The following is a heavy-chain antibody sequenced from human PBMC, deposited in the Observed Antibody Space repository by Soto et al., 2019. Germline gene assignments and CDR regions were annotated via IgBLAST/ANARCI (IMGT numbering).Heavy chain of an antibody. CDR2: IKQDGSEK. CDR3: ARDGAILAFSYYGMDV. D-gene: IGHD2-15*01. V-gene: IGHV3-7*05. Sequence: GGSLRLSCAASGFTFSSYWMSWVRQAPGKGLEWVANIKQDGSEKYYVDSVKGRFTISRDNAKNSLYLQLNSLRAEDTAVYYCARDGAILAFSYYGMDVWGQGTTVTVSS. J-gene: IGHJ6*02. CDR1: GFTFSSYW.